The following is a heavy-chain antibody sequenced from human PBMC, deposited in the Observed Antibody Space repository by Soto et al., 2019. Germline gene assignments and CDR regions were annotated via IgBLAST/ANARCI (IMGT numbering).Heavy chain of an antibody. J-gene: IGHJ4*02. Sequence: GGSLRLSCAASGFTFSDYYMSWIRQAPGKGLEWVSYISSSSSYTNYADSVKGRFTISRDNAKNSLYLQMNSLRAEDTAVYYCARPYYDSSGSLPYWGQGTLVTVSS. CDR1: GFTFSDYY. V-gene: IGHV3-11*03. CDR3: ARPYYDSSGSLPY. CDR2: ISSSSSYT. D-gene: IGHD3-22*01.